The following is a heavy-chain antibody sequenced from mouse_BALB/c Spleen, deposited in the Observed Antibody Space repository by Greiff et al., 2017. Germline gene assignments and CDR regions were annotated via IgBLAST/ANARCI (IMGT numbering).Heavy chain of an antibody. J-gene: IGHJ1*01. CDR1: GFTFSSYT. CDR2: ISNGGGST. CDR3: ARRDWDVYFDV. V-gene: IGHV5-12-2*01. Sequence: EVKLVESGGGLVQPGGSLKLSCAASGFTFSSYTMSWVRQTPEKRLEWVAYISNGGGSTYYPDTVKGRFTISRDNAKNTLYLQMSSLKSEDTAMYYCARRDWDVYFDVWGAGTTVTVSS. D-gene: IGHD4-1*01.